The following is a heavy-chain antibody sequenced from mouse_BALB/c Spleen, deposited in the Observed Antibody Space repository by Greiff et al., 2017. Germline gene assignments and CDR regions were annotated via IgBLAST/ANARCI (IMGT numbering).Heavy chain of an antibody. CDR3: TREGLGTTFAY. J-gene: IGHJ3*01. V-gene: IGHV1S81*02. CDR1: GYTFTSYY. Sequence: QVQLQQSGAELVKPGASVKLSCKASGYTFTSYYMSWVKQRPGQGLEWIGEINPSNGGTNFNEKFKSKATLTVDKSSSTAYMQLSSLTSEDSAVYYCTREGLGTTFAYWGQGTLVTVSA. D-gene: IGHD3-3*01. CDR2: INPSNGGT.